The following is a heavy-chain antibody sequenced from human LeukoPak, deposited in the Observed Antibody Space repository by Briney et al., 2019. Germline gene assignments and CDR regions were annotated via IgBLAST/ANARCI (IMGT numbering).Heavy chain of an antibody. J-gene: IGHJ4*02. CDR1: GFTFSSYG. Sequence: PGGSLRLSCAASGFTFSSYGMHWVRQAPGKGLEWVAFIRYDGSNKYYADSVKGRYTISRDNSKNTLYLQMNSLRAEDTAVYYCAKIFRAVVTNYYFDYWGQGTLVTVSS. D-gene: IGHD4-23*01. V-gene: IGHV3-30*02. CDR3: AKIFRAVVTNYYFDY. CDR2: IRYDGSNK.